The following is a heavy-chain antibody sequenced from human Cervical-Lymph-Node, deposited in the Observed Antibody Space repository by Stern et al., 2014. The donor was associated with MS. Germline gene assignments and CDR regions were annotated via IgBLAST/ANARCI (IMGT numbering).Heavy chain of an antibody. CDR2: ISSRGSTR. Sequence: VQLVESGGGLVKPGGSLRLSCAGSGFTFSDYYMTWMRQAPGKGLEWISYISSRGSTRFYAESVKGRFTVSRDNAKNSLFLQMNSLRVEDTAVYYCARRDPGVRDYYYYYALDVWGQGTTVTVSS. CDR1: GFTFSDYY. CDR3: ARRDPGVRDYYYYYALDV. J-gene: IGHJ6*02. V-gene: IGHV3-11*01. D-gene: IGHD4/OR15-4a*01.